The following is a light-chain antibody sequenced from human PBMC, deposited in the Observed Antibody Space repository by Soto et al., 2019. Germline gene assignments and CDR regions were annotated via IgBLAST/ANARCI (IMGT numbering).Light chain of an antibody. Sequence: QSLLTQPPSVSAAPGQKVTISCSGSSSNIANNYVSWYQQLPGTAPKLLIYKDNKRPSAIPDRFSGSKSGTSATLGITGLQTGDEADYYCGTWDSSLNSYVFGTGTKVTVL. CDR3: GTWDSSLNSYV. CDR2: KDN. CDR1: SSNIANNY. V-gene: IGLV1-51*02. J-gene: IGLJ1*01.